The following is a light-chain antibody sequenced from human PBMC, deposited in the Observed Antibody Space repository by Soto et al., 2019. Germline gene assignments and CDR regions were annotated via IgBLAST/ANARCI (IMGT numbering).Light chain of an antibody. CDR2: DAS. CDR1: QDIRKY. Sequence: DIHMTQSPSTLSASVGDRVTITCQATQDIRKYLNWYQQKPGKAPKLLIYDASSLETGVPSRFSGSGSGTDFTLTISSLQPEDFATYYCQQSYSTPLTFGGGTKVDI. CDR3: QQSYSTPLT. J-gene: IGKJ4*01. V-gene: IGKV1-39*01.